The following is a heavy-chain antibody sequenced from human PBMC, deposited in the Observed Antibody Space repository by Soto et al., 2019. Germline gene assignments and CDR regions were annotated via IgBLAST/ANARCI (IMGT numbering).Heavy chain of an antibody. Sequence: RLSCTGSGFTFTSLSLHWVRQGPDKGLEWVAVVSFDGKVTYYADSVKGRFTVSRDISKNTIYLQADSLRPEDTAVYYCAREPYGDSQYFDYWGQGTPVTV. CDR2: VSFDGKVT. J-gene: IGHJ4*02. CDR1: GFTFTSLS. CDR3: AREPYGDSQYFDY. V-gene: IGHV3-30*04. D-gene: IGHD2-21*02.